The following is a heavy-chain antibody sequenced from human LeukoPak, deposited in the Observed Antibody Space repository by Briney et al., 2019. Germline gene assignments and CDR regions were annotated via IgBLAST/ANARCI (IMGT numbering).Heavy chain of an antibody. D-gene: IGHD3-3*01. CDR3: AKDHYWSIDY. V-gene: IGHV3-74*01. CDR2: IKGDGIST. CDR1: GFTFSSYS. Sequence: GGSLRLSCAASGFTFSSYSMNWVRHAPGQGLVWVSRIKGDGISTNYADSVKGRFTISRDIAKNTLYLQMNSLRAEDTGVYYCAKDHYWSIDYWGRGTLVTVS. J-gene: IGHJ4*02.